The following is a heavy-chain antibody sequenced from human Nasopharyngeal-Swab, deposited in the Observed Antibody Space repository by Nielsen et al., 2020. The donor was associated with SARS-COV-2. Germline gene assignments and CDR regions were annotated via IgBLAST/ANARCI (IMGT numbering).Heavy chain of an antibody. CDR2: TYYRSKWYH. J-gene: IGHJ4*02. Sequence: SQTPSLTCAIPWDRLPSLSSALNWLSLPPSTGLDCLARTYYRSKWYHDYAVSVKRRITINPDTSKNQFSLQLNSVTPEDTAVYYCARDPEVAGIPLFDYWGQGTLVTVSS. CDR1: WDRLPSLSSA. CDR3: ARDPEVAGIPLFDY. D-gene: IGHD6-19*01. V-gene: IGHV6-1*01.